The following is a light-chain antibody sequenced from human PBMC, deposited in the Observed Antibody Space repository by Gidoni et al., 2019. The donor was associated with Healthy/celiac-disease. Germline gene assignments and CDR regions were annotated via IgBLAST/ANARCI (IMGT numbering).Light chain of an antibody. CDR2: GAS. CDR1: QSVRSN. CDR3: QQYNNWPPALT. J-gene: IGKJ4*01. Sequence: ILITLSPPTLSVSPAERATLSCRASQSVRSNLALYQQKPGQATRLIIYGASTRATGSPARLSGSGSGTEINLTISILQSEDVAVDNCQQYNNWPPALTFGGGTKVEIK. V-gene: IGKV3-15*01.